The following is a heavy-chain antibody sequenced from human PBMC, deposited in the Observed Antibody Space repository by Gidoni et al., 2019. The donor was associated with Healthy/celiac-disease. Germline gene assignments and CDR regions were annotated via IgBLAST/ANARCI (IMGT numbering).Heavy chain of an antibody. Sequence: GGSISSYYWSWIRQPPGKGLEWIGYIYYSGSTNYNPSLKSRVTISVDTSKNQFSLKLSSVTAADTAVYYCAIGRDKYYFDYWGQGTLVTVS. V-gene: IGHV4-59*01. CDR3: AIGRDKYYFDY. CDR2: IYYSGST. CDR1: GGSISSYY. D-gene: IGHD2-15*01. J-gene: IGHJ4*02.